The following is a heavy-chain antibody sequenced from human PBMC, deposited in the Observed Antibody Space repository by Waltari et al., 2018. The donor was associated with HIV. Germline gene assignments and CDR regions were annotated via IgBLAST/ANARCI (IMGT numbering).Heavy chain of an antibody. CDR2: ISYDATTL. CDR1: GISFFNSYG. CDR3: AKDRRQGYYYANRGERPFDS. V-gene: IGHV3-30*18. Sequence: RLSCAASGISFFNSYGMHWVRQAPGKGLEWVATISYDATTLYYAASVKGRFTISSDNSKTTLYRQMNSLGGADTAVYYCAKDRRQGYYYANRGERPFDSWGQGTLVTVSS. J-gene: IGHJ4*02. D-gene: IGHD3-10*01.